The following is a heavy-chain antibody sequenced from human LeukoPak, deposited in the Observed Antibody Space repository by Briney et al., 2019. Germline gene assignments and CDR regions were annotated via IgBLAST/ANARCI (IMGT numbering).Heavy chain of an antibody. CDR2: IYASGST. V-gene: IGHV4-4*07. Sequence: SETLSLTRTVSGGSISSYYWTWIRQPAGKGLEWIGRIYASGSTNYNPSLKSRVTMSVDPSKNQFSLRLNSVTAADTAVYYCASPGYSSGWYAFDIWGQGTMVTVSS. D-gene: IGHD6-19*01. CDR1: GGSISSYY. CDR3: ASPGYSSGWYAFDI. J-gene: IGHJ3*02.